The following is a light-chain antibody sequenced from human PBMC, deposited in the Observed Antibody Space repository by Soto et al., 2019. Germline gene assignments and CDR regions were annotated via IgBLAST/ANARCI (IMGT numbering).Light chain of an antibody. V-gene: IGKV3-20*01. J-gene: IGKJ4*01. CDR1: QSVSSSY. CDR2: GAS. Sequence: EIVLTQSPGTLSLSPGERATLSCRASQSVSSSYLAWYQQKPGQAPRLLIYGASSRATVIPDRFSGSGSGTDFTLTISRLEPEDFAVYYCQQYFSTPPLTFGGGTKVEIK. CDR3: QQYFSTPPLT.